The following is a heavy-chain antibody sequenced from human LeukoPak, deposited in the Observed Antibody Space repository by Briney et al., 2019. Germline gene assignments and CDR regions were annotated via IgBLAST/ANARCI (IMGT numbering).Heavy chain of an antibody. CDR1: GYTFNRYG. CDR2: ISAYNGNT. CDR3: ARTHDYNNYPDY. Sequence: ASVKVSCKASGYTFNRYGFSWVRQAPGQGLEWLGWISAYNGNTNYAQKVQDRVTMTTDTSTSTAYTELRSLSSDDTAVYFCARTHDYNNYPDYWGQGTLVAVSS. J-gene: IGHJ4*02. V-gene: IGHV1-18*01. D-gene: IGHD5-24*01.